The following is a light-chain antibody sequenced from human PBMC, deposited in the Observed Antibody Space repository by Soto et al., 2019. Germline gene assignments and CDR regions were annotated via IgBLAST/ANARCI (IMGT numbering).Light chain of an antibody. J-gene: IGKJ2*01. Sequence: DIQLTQSPSFLSASVGDRVTITCRASQGISSYLAWYQQKPGKAPKLLIYAASTLQSGVPSRFSGSGSGTEFTLTIRSLQPEDFATYYCQQLNSYPRVTFGQGTKLEIK. CDR1: QGISSY. V-gene: IGKV1-9*01. CDR2: AAS. CDR3: QQLNSYPRVT.